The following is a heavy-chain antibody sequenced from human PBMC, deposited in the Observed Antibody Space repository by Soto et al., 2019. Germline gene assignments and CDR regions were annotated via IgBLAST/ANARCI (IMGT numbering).Heavy chain of an antibody. CDR3: VKDIGSRWYLFDS. CDR2: ISGSDDTT. V-gene: IGHV3-23*01. Sequence: EVQLLESGGGLVQPGGSLRLSCAASGFTFNNYVMSWVRQAPGKGLEWVSVISGSDDTTYYADSVKGRFTISRDNSKNTLYLQMNSLRGEDTAIYYCVKDIGSRWYLFDSWGQGTLVTVSS. CDR1: GFTFNNYV. J-gene: IGHJ4*02. D-gene: IGHD2-15*01.